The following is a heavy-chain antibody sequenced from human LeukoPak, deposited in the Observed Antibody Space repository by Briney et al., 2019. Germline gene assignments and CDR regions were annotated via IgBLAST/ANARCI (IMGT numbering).Heavy chain of an antibody. Sequence: SETLSLTCTVSGGSISSGDYYWSWIRQPPGKGLEWIGYIYYSGSTNYNPSLKSRVTISVDTSKNQFSLKLSSVTAADTAVYYCARQAGWLNYYYYGMDVWGQGTTVTVSS. CDR1: GGSISSGDYY. J-gene: IGHJ6*02. V-gene: IGHV4-61*08. D-gene: IGHD3-22*01. CDR3: ARQAGWLNYYYYGMDV. CDR2: IYYSGST.